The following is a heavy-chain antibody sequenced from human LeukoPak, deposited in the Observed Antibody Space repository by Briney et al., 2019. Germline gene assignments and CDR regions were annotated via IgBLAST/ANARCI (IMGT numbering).Heavy chain of an antibody. Sequence: ASVKVSCKASGYTFTSYYMHWVRQAPGQGLEWMGIINPSGGSTSYAQKSQGRVTITRDTSASTAYMELSSLRSEDTAVYYCARIIGYCSTTSCPPDYWGQGTLVTVSS. CDR2: INPSGGST. V-gene: IGHV1-46*01. J-gene: IGHJ4*02. D-gene: IGHD2-2*01. CDR3: ARIIGYCSTTSCPPDY. CDR1: GYTFTSYY.